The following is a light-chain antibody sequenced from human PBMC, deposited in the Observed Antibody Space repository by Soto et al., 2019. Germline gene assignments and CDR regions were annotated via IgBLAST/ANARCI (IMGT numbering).Light chain of an antibody. V-gene: IGKV1-39*01. CDR1: QSISTY. Sequence: DIQMTQSPPSLSASVGDRVTITCRASQSISTYLNWFQQEPGKAPKLLIYASSTLQGGVPSRFSGSGSGSEFTLTISTLQPEDFATYHCQQTFSPPSITFGQGTRLDIK. CDR3: QQTFSPPSIT. J-gene: IGKJ5*01. CDR2: ASS.